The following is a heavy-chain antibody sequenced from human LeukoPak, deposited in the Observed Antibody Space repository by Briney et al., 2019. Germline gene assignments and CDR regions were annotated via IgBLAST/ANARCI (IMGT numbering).Heavy chain of an antibody. CDR1: GGSISSYY. CDR3: ARHEVYGDYTAYFDY. Sequence: PSETLSLTCTVSGGSISSYYWSWIRQPPGKGLEWIGYIYYSGSTNYNPSLKSRVTISVDTSKNQFSLKLSSVTAADTAVYYCARHEVYGDYTAYFDYWGQGTLVTVSS. D-gene: IGHD4-17*01. CDR2: IYYSGST. J-gene: IGHJ4*02. V-gene: IGHV4-59*08.